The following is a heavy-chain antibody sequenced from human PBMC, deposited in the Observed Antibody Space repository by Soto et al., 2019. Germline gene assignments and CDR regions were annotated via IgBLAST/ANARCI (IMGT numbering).Heavy chain of an antibody. D-gene: IGHD3-9*01. Sequence: GGSLRLSCAASGFTFSSYSMNWVRQAPGKGLEWVSYISSSSSTIYYADSVKGRFTISRDNSKNTLYLQMNSLRAEDTAVYYCASAPLLLRYFDWSFDYWGQGTLVTVSS. CDR3: ASAPLLLRYFDWSFDY. CDR1: GFTFSSYS. CDR2: ISSSSSTI. J-gene: IGHJ4*02. V-gene: IGHV3-48*01.